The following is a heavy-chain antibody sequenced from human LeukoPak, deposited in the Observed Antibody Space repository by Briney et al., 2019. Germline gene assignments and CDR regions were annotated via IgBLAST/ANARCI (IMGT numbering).Heavy chain of an antibody. Sequence: PGGSLRLSCAASGFTFSTYVMNWVRQAPGKGLEWVSDISGSGGSTNFADSVKGRFTISRDNSKNTLYLQMNSLRVEDTAVYFCAKGLYSSVYWGQGTLVTVSS. V-gene: IGHV3-23*01. J-gene: IGHJ4*02. CDR1: GFTFSTYV. CDR3: AKGLYSSVY. CDR2: ISGSGGST. D-gene: IGHD6-19*01.